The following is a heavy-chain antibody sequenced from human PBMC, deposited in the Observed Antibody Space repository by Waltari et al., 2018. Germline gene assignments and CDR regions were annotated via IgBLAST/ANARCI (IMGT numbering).Heavy chain of an antibody. Sequence: EVQLVESGGDLVQPWRSLILSCTASGFTFGDYAMSWVRQAPGKGREWISVIRSKAYGAKPEHAASLEGRFTMSRDDSKSIVYLHMEGLKVEDTAVYFCARIHTGTTGEGDYWGQGTLVIV. CDR3: ARIHTGTTGEGDY. CDR2: IRSKAYGAKP. J-gene: IGHJ4*02. CDR1: GFTFGDYA. V-gene: IGHV3-49*04. D-gene: IGHD1-1*01.